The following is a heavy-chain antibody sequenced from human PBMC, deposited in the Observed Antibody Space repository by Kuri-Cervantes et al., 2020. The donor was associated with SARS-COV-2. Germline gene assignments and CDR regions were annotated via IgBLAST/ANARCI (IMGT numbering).Heavy chain of an antibody. CDR1: GGSISSSSYY. D-gene: IGHD3-10*01. CDR2: IYYSGST. J-gene: IGHJ6*02. CDR3: ARWKGTGYGSGTVPYYGMDV. V-gene: IGHV4-39*01. Sequence: GSLRLSCTVSGGSISSSSYYWGWIRQPPGKGLEWIGSIYYSGSTYYNPSLKSRVTISVDTSKNQFSLKLSSVTAADTAVYYCARWKGTGYGSGTVPYYGMDVWGQGTTVTVSS.